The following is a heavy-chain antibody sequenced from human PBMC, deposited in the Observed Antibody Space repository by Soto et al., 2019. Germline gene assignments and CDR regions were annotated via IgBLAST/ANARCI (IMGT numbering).Heavy chain of an antibody. CDR1: GFTFSSYG. V-gene: IGHV3-30*18. CDR3: VKDGSSGWPYYYGMDV. Sequence: LRLSCAASGFTFSSYGMHWVRQAPGKGLEWVAVISYDGRNKYYADSVKGRFAISRDNSKNTLYLQMSSLRPEDTAVYYCVKDGSSGWPYYYGMDVWGQGTTVTVSS. J-gene: IGHJ6*02. D-gene: IGHD6-19*01. CDR2: ISYDGRNK.